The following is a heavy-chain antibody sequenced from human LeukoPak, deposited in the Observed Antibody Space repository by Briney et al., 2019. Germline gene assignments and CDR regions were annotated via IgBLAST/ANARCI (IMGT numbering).Heavy chain of an antibody. V-gene: IGHV3-66*02. Sequence: GGSLRLSXAASGFTVRSNYMSWVRQAPGKGLEWVSVIYSGGSTYYADSVKGRFTISRDNSKNTLYLQMNSLRAEDTAVYYCARGGGYDFPSDYWGQGTLVTVSS. D-gene: IGHD3-3*01. CDR1: GFTVRSNY. J-gene: IGHJ4*02. CDR3: ARGGGYDFPSDY. CDR2: IYSGGST.